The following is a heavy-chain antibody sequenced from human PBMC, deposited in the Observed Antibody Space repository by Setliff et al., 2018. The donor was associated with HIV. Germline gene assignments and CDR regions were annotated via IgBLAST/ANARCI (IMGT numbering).Heavy chain of an antibody. CDR1: GGSISSNNW. CDR2: IYHGGST. J-gene: IGHJ4*02. Sequence: SETLSLTCAVSGGSISSNNWWSWVRQPPGKGLEWIGEIYHGGSTNYNSSLKSRVTISVDKSKNQFSLKLSSVTAADTAVYYCARSSTPDSSAYYPDYWGQGTLVTV. CDR3: ARSSTPDSSAYYPDY. V-gene: IGHV4-4*02. D-gene: IGHD3-22*01.